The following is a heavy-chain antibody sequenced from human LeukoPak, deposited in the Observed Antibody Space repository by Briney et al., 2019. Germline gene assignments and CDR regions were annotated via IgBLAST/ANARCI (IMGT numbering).Heavy chain of an antibody. D-gene: IGHD6-19*01. CDR2: IIPIFGTA. Sequence: ASVKVSCKASGYTFTSYGISWVRQAPGQGLEWMGGIIPIFGTANYAQKFQGRVTITADESTSTAYMELSSLRSEDTAVYYCATQMGGWYFSFDYWGQGTLVTVSS. V-gene: IGHV1-69*13. CDR3: ATQMGGWYFSFDY. J-gene: IGHJ4*02. CDR1: GYTFTSYG.